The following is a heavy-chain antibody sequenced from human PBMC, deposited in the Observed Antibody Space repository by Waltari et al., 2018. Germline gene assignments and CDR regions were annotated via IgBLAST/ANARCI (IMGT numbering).Heavy chain of an antibody. CDR1: GGSFSGYY. CDR2: INHSGRT. CDR3: ARANTIFGVIRTWYYMDV. D-gene: IGHD3-3*01. Sequence: QVQLQQWGAGLLKPSETLSLTCVVSGGSFSGYYWSWIRQPPGKGLGGTGEINHSGRTTYNPSLKGLVTRSIDTSKIQFSLKLRSVTVADTAVYYCARANTIFGVIRTWYYMDVWGKGTPVTVSS. J-gene: IGHJ6*03. V-gene: IGHV4-34*01.